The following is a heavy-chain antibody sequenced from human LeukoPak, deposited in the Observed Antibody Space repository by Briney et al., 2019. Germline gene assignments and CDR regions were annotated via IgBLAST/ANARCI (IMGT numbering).Heavy chain of an antibody. J-gene: IGHJ4*02. Sequence: SETLSLTCAVYGGSFGGYYWSWIRQPPGKGLEWIGNIYYSGSTYYNPSLKSRVTISVDTSRTQFSLRLSSVTAADTAVYYCARTTYDSSAYFGYWGQGTLVTVSS. CDR3: ARTTYDSSAYFGY. V-gene: IGHV4-34*01. CDR2: IYYSGST. D-gene: IGHD3-22*01. CDR1: GGSFGGYY.